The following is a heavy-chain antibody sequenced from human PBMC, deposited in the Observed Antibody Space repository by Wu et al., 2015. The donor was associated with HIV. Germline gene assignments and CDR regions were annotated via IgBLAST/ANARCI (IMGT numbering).Heavy chain of an antibody. D-gene: IGHD3-10*01. CDR2: ISGKNGDT. CDR3: ARDSRTNSENYPRF. V-gene: IGHV1-18*01. J-gene: IGHJ3*01. Sequence: QLLQSGGEVRKPGASVKISCKASGYTFTNYGTSWVRQAPGQRLEWMGWISGKNGDTSYAQKFQARVTMTKDTSTRTAYLEVRSLRSDDTAVYYCARDSRTNSENYPRFWGQGTMVIVSS. CDR1: GYTFTNYG.